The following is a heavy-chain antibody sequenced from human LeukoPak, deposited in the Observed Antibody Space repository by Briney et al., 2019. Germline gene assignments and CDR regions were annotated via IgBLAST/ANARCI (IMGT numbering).Heavy chain of an antibody. D-gene: IGHD3-9*01. CDR3: AREQYDILTGYYGGTFDY. CDR2: IIPIFGTA. J-gene: IGHJ4*02. Sequence: SVKVSCKASGGTFSSYANSWVRQAPGQGLEWMGGIIPIFGTANYAQKFQGRVTITADKSTSTAYMELSSLRSEDTAVYYCAREQYDILTGYYGGTFDYWGQGTLVTVSS. V-gene: IGHV1-69*06. CDR1: GGTFSSYA.